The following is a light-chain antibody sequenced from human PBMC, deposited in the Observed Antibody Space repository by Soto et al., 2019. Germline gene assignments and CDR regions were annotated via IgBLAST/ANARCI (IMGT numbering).Light chain of an antibody. V-gene: IGKV3-20*01. J-gene: IGKJ3*01. CDR3: QQFGSSPGFT. CDR1: QSINSRY. CDR2: GAS. Sequence: EIVLTQSPGTLSLSPGERATLSCRASQSINSRYLAWYQQKPGQAPRLLIYGASSRATGIPDRFSGSGSGKDFILTISRLEPEDFAVYYCQQFGSSPGFTFGPGTIVDIK.